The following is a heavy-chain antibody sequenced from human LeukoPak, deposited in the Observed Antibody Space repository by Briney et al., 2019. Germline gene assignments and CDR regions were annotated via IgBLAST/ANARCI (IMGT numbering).Heavy chain of an antibody. D-gene: IGHD6-19*01. V-gene: IGHV4-38-2*02. J-gene: IGHJ4*02. Sequence: SETLSLTCAVSGYSISSGYYWGWIRQPPGKGLEWIGSIYHSGSTYYNPSLKSRVTISVDTSKNQFSLKLSSVTAADTAVYYCARENSSGRYRWPYFDYWGQGTLVTVSS. CDR2: IYHSGST. CDR1: GYSISSGYY. CDR3: ARENSSGRYRWPYFDY.